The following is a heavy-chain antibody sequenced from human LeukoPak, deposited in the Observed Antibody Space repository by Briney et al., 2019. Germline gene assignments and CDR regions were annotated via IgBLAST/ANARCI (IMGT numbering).Heavy chain of an antibody. CDR1: GYSFNNFW. D-gene: IGHD4-17*01. Sequence: GESLKISCRGSGYSFNNFWIGWVRQLPGKGLEWMGIIYPGDSDTRYSPSFQGQVAISADKSISTAYLQWSSLKASDSAMYYCASLRTYGDYALNYWGQGTLVTVSS. CDR3: ASLRTYGDYALNY. CDR2: IYPGDSDT. V-gene: IGHV5-51*01. J-gene: IGHJ4*02.